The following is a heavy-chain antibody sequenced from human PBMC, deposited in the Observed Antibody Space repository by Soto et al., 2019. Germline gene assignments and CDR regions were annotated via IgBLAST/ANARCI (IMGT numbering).Heavy chain of an antibody. CDR1: GYSISSGYY. V-gene: IGHV4-38-2*01. CDR2: IYHGGST. CDR3: ARVGPWVPYYFDSSPYTFENWFDP. D-gene: IGHD3-22*01. J-gene: IGHJ5*02. Sequence: SETLSPTCAVPGYSISSGYYWGWLRQPPGKGLEWTASIYHGGSTYYNPSLNSRVTLSIDMTNNHVSLILNSVTAADTAVYYCARVGPWVPYYFDSSPYTFENWFDPWGQGTLVTGSS.